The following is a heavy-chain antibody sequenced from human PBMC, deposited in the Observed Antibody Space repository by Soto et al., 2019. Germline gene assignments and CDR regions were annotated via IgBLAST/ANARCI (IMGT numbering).Heavy chain of an antibody. CDR1: LGTFSIDT. V-gene: IGHV1-8*02. CDR3: ARRSYSYDSSGYANWFDP. D-gene: IGHD3-22*01. J-gene: IGHJ5*02. Sequence: ASVKVSCKISLGTFSIDTITWVRQAPGQRLQWMALINPRAGTTNYAQKIQGRVTMTRNTSISTAYMELTSLTSEETAVYYCARRSYSYDSSGYANWFDPWGQGTLVTVS. CDR2: INPRAGTT.